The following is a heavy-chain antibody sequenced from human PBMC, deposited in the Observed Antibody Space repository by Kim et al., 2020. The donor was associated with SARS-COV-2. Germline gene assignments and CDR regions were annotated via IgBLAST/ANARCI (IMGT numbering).Heavy chain of an antibody. CDR1: GFTVSSNY. J-gene: IGHJ3*02. Sequence: GGSLRLSCAASGFTVSSNYMSWVRQAPGKGLEWVSVIYSGGSTYYADSVKGRFTISRDNSKNTLYLQMNSLRTEDTAVYYCATDIRKRWLQLGAFDNWGQGTMVTVSS. D-gene: IGHD5-12*01. CDR2: IYSGGST. CDR3: ATDIRKRWLQLGAFDN. V-gene: IGHV3-66*01.